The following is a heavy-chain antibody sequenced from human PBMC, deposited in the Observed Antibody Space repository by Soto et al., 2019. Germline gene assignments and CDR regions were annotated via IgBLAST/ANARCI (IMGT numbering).Heavy chain of an antibody. CDR3: AREVEGPHYYGMDV. CDR2: IAVAGYT. D-gene: IGHD2-2*01. CDR1: GFTFSSYD. Sequence: EVQLVESGGGLVQPGGSLRLSCAASGFTFSSYDMHWVRQDVGKGLEWVSAIAVAGYTYYAGSVKGRFTISRDNAKNSLYLQMNSLNVEDTAVYYCAREVEGPHYYGMDVWGQGTTVTVSS. J-gene: IGHJ6*02. V-gene: IGHV3-13*01.